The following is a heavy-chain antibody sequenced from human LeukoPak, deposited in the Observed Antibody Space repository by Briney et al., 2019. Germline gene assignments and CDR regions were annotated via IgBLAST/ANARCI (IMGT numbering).Heavy chain of an antibody. V-gene: IGHV1-46*01. CDR1: GYTFTSYG. Sequence: ASVKVSCKASGYTFTSYGINWARQAPGQGLEWMGLINPTGGSTGYAQKFQGRVTMTRDMSTSTDYMELSSLRSEDTAIYYCARDNSVGDNAWWFDPWGQGTLVTVSS. CDR2: INPTGGST. J-gene: IGHJ5*02. D-gene: IGHD1-26*01. CDR3: ARDNSVGDNAWWFDP.